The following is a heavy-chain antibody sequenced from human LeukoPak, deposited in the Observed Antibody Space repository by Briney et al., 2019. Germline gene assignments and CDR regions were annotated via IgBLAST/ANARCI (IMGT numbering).Heavy chain of an antibody. CDR3: ARGWTDDTGY. Sequence: ASVKVSCKAFGYSLTDFYMHWVRQAPGQGLQWMGWINPKTGATNYAQEVQGRVTMTRDASINTAYMELTSLSSADTAVYYCARGWTDDTGYWGQGTLVTVSS. J-gene: IGHJ4*02. CDR1: GYSLTDFY. D-gene: IGHD1-1*01. CDR2: INPKTGAT. V-gene: IGHV1-2*02.